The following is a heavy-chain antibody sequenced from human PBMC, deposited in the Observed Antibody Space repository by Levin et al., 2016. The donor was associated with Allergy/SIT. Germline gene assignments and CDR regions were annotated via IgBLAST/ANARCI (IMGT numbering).Heavy chain of an antibody. CDR1: GGSFSGYY. J-gene: IGHJ4*02. D-gene: IGHD3-10*01. CDR3: ARHSLSGDGLLWFGELLEGFDY. Sequence: ESLKISCAVYGGSFSGYYWSWIRQPPGKGLEWIGSIYYSGSTYYNPSLKSRVTISVDTSKNQFSLKLSSVTAADTAVYYCARHSLSGDGLLWFGELLEGFDYWGQGTLVTVSS. V-gene: IGHV4-34*01. CDR2: IYYSGST.